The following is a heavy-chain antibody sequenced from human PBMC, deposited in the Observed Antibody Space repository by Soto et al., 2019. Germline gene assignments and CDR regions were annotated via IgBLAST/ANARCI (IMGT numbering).Heavy chain of an antibody. V-gene: IGHV3-49*04. D-gene: IGHD2-15*01. CDR2: IRTKIYRETT. J-gene: IGHJ4*02. CDR3: ARDIFDATGKYFDF. Sequence: PGGSLRLSCTASEFSFSDYAVSWVRQAPGKGLEWVSSIRTKIYRETTQYAASVKGRFTISRDDSESTAYLQMNSLKTEDTAVYYCARDIFDATGKYFDFWGRGTLVTVSS. CDR1: EFSFSDYA.